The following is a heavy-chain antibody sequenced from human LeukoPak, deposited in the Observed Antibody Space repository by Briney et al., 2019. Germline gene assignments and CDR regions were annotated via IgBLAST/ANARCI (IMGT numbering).Heavy chain of an antibody. CDR1: GGSISSSSYY. CDR3: ARVPVPLTMIVVAPPDDAFDI. J-gene: IGHJ3*02. Sequence: KTSETLSLTCTVSGGSISSSSYYWGWIRQPPGKGLEWIGSIYYSGSTYYNPSLKSRVTISVDKSKNQFSLKLSSVTAADTAVYYCARVPVPLTMIVVAPPDDAFDIWGQGTMVTVSS. V-gene: IGHV4-39*07. CDR2: IYYSGST. D-gene: IGHD3-22*01.